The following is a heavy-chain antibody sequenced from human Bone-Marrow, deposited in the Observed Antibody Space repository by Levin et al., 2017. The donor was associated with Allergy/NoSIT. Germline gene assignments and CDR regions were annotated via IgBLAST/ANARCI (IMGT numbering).Heavy chain of an antibody. J-gene: IGHJ4*02. CDR3: ATSRTVDY. CDR1: GFTFSSYW. Sequence: QSGGSLRLSCAASGFTFSSYWMSWVRQAPGKGLEWVAIIKQDGSEKYHVDSVKGRFTISRDNAKNSLYLQMNSLRAEDTAVYHCATSRTVDYWGQGTLVTVSS. V-gene: IGHV3-7*03. CDR2: IKQDGSEK.